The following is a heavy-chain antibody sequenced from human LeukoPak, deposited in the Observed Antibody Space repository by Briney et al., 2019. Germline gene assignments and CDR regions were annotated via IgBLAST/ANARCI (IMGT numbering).Heavy chain of an antibody. D-gene: IGHD5-18*01. CDR3: ARDLSGVAGYTYGRGIDY. J-gene: IGHJ4*02. CDR2: IKQDGSEK. Sequence: LGGSLRLSCVASGFTFSSRDWMTWVRQAPGKGLEWVANIKQDGSEKNYVDSVKGRFTISRDNAKTSLYLQMNSLRAEDTAVYYCARDLSGVAGYTYGRGIDYWGQGTLVTVSS. CDR1: GFTFSSRDW. V-gene: IGHV3-7*01.